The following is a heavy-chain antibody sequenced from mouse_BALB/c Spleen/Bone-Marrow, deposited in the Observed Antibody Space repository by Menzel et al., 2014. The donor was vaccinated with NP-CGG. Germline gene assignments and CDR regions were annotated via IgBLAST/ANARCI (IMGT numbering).Heavy chain of an antibody. Sequence: EVQLQESGGGLVQPGGSRKLSCAASGFTFSSFGMHWVRQAPEKGLEWVAYISSGSSTIYYADTVKGRFTISRDNPKNTLFLQMTSLRSEGTAMYYCTRGGNWDDFDYWGQGTTLTVSS. D-gene: IGHD4-1*01. J-gene: IGHJ2*01. V-gene: IGHV5-17*02. CDR1: GFTFSSFG. CDR2: ISSGSSTI. CDR3: TRGGNWDDFDY.